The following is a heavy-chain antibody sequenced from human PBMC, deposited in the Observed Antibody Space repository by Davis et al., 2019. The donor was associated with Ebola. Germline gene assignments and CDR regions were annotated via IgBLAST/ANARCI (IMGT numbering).Heavy chain of an antibody. J-gene: IGHJ5*02. Sequence: AASVKVSCKASGYTFTGYDISWVRQAPGQGLEWMGGIIPIFGTANYAQKFQGRVTLTADKATNTAYMELSGLRFDDTAVYYCARGKWFDPWGQGTLVSVTS. CDR2: IIPIFGTA. CDR3: ARGKWFDP. CDR1: GYTFTGYD. V-gene: IGHV1-69*06.